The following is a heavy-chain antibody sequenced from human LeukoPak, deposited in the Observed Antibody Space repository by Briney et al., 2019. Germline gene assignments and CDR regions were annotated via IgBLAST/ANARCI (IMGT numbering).Heavy chain of an antibody. V-gene: IGHV4-39*01. J-gene: IGHJ5*02. Sequence: PSETLSLTCTVSGGSISSSSYYWGWIRQPPGKGLEWSGSIYYSGSTYYNPSLKSRVTISVDTSKNQFSLKLSSVTAADTAVYYCARRSITGIPHRFDPWGQGTLVTVSS. CDR1: GGSISSSSYY. CDR2: IYYSGST. D-gene: IGHD1-20*01. CDR3: ARRSITGIPHRFDP.